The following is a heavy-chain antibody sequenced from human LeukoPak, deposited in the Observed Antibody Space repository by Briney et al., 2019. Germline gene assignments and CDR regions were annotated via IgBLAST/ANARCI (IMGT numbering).Heavy chain of an antibody. J-gene: IGHJ3*02. CDR3: AREEVPHGFDI. Sequence: SETLSLTCTVSGGSISSGDYYWSWIRQPPGKGLEWIGYIYYSGSTYYNPSLKSRVTISVDTSKNQFSLKLSSVTAADTAVYYCAREEVPHGFDIWGQGTMVTVSS. CDR1: GGSISSGDYY. CDR2: IYYSGST. V-gene: IGHV4-30-4*01.